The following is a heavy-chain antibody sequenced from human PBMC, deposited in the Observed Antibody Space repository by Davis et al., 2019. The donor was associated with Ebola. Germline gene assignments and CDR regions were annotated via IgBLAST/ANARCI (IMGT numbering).Heavy chain of an antibody. D-gene: IGHD3-10*01. CDR1: GYSFTSYW. Sequence: GGSLRLSCKGSGYSFTSYWISWVRQMPGKGLEWMGRIDPSDSYTNYSPSFQGHVTISADKSISTAYLQWSSLKASDTAMYYCARRYYYGTNWFDPWGQGTLVTVSS. CDR2: IDPSDSYT. J-gene: IGHJ5*02. CDR3: ARRYYYGTNWFDP. V-gene: IGHV5-10-1*01.